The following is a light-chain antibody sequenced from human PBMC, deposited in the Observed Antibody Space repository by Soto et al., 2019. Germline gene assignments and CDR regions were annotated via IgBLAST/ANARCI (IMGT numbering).Light chain of an antibody. CDR2: DNN. V-gene: IGLV1-40*01. CDR3: QSYDSTLSARYV. CDR1: SANIGAGYH. J-gene: IGLJ1*01. Sequence: QTVVTQPPSVSGAPGQRVTISCTGSSANIGAGYHVHWYQQLPGTAPKLLIFDNNNRPSGVPDRFSGSTSGTSASLAITGLQAEDEGDYYCQSYDSTLSARYVFGTGTQLTVL.